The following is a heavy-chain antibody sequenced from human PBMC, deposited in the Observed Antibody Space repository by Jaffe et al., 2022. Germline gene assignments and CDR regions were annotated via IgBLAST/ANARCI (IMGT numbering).Heavy chain of an antibody. CDR1: GGSISSYY. CDR3: ARDLSSSGWYLDY. Sequence: QVQLQESGPGLVKPSETLSLTCTVSGGSISSYYWSWIRQPPGKGLEWIGYIYYSGSTNYNPSLKSRVTISVDTSKNQFSLKLSSVTAADTAVYYCARDLSSSGWYLDYWGQGTLVTVSS. D-gene: IGHD6-19*01. J-gene: IGHJ4*02. V-gene: IGHV4-59*01. CDR2: IYYSGST.